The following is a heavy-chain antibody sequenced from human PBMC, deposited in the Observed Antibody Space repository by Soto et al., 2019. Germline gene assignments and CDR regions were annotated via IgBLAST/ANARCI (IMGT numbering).Heavy chain of an antibody. Sequence: QVQLQESGPGLVKPSQTLSLTCTVSGGSISSGGYYWSWIRQHPGKGLAWIGYIYYSGSTYYNPSHTSRVTISVDTSKNQFSLKLSAVTAADTSVSYCARYRLLFDPWGQGTLVTFYS. D-gene: IGHD5-12*01. CDR3: ARYRLLFDP. V-gene: IGHV4-31*03. CDR1: GGSISSGGYY. J-gene: IGHJ5*02. CDR2: IYYSGST.